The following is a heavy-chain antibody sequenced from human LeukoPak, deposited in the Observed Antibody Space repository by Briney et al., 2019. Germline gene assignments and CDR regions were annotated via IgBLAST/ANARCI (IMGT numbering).Heavy chain of an antibody. V-gene: IGHV1-69*05. CDR3: GRKAGDCGGGSCYSIDY. CDR1: GGSFSSEA. J-gene: IGHJ4*02. Sequence: SVKVSCKAFGGSFSSEAISWVRQAPGQGLEWMGGIIPIFGTANYAQKFQGRVTITTDEFTSTAYMEVSSLRSEDAAVYYCGRKAGDCGGGSCYSIDYWGQGTLVTVSS. D-gene: IGHD2-15*01. CDR2: IIPIFGTA.